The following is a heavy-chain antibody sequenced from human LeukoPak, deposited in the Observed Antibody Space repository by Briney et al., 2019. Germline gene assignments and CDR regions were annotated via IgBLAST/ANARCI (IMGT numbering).Heavy chain of an antibody. CDR3: ARDRSFFV. Sequence: GGSLRLSCAASGFTFSNYSMNWVRQAPGKAMEWVSSITSSGTYNFYADSVKGRFTISRDNSKNTLYLQMNSLRAEDTAVYYCARDRSFFVWGKGTTVTISS. V-gene: IGHV3-21*01. D-gene: IGHD3-16*02. J-gene: IGHJ6*04. CDR1: GFTFSNYS. CDR2: ITSSGTYN.